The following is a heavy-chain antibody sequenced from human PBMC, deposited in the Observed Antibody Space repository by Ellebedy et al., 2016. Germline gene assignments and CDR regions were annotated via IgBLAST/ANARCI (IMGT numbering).Heavy chain of an antibody. J-gene: IGHJ6*03. Sequence: GGSLRLXCVASGFTFRTYWMHWVRQAPGKGLEWVAVIWNDGSNKDYAASVKGRFTISRDDSKNTLYLQMNSLRGEDTAVYYCARPDSEDNYMDVWGKGTTVTVSS. CDR3: ARPDSEDNYMDV. CDR2: IWNDGSNK. V-gene: IGHV3-33*08. CDR1: GFTFRTYW.